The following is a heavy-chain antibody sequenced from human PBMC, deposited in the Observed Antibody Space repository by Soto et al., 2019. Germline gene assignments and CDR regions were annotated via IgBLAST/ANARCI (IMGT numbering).Heavy chain of an antibody. CDR1: GGTLSTYA. Sequence: QLQLVQSGAEVKKPGSSVKVSCKASGGTLSTYAVTWVRQAPGQGPEWIGGIIPMFDLVNFAHKFQGRLTITADEYTSTTYMELSSLRSEDTAVYYCAREGDHEYFDLWGQGTLVTVSS. CDR2: IIPMFDLV. J-gene: IGHJ4*02. V-gene: IGHV1-69*01. CDR3: AREGDHEYFDL.